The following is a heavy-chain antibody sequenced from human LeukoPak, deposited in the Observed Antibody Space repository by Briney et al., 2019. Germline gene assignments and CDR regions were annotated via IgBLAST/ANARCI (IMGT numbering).Heavy chain of an antibody. V-gene: IGHV4-34*01. J-gene: IGHJ4*02. CDR3: ARGPVAGTSGDY. CDR2: INHSGST. D-gene: IGHD6-19*01. Sequence: PSETLSLTCAVYGGSFSGYYWSWIRQPPGKGLEGIGEINHSGSTNYNPSLKSRVTISVDTSKNQFSLKLSSVTAADTAVYYCARGPVAGTSGDYWGQGTLVTVSS. CDR1: GGSFSGYY.